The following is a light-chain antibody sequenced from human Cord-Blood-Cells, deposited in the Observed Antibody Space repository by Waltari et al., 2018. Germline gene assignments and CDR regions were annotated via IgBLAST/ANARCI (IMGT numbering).Light chain of an antibody. J-gene: IGLJ3*02. Sequence: QSVLTQPPSVSAAPGQKVTISCSGSSSNIGNNYVSWYQQLPGTAPKLRIYENNKGPSGIPDRFSGSRSGTSATLGITGLQTGDEADYYCGTWDSSLSAGVFGGGTKLTVL. CDR1: SSNIGNNY. CDR3: GTWDSSLSAGV. CDR2: ENN. V-gene: IGLV1-51*02.